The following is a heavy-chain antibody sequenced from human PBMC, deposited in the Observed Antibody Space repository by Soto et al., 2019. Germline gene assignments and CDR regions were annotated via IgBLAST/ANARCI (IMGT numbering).Heavy chain of an antibody. D-gene: IGHD5-12*01. J-gene: IGHJ6*03. V-gene: IGHV2-26*01. CDR1: GFSLSNARMG. CDR2: IFSNDEK. Sequence: QVTLKESGPVLVKPTEPLTLTCTVSGFSLSNARMGVSWIRQPPGKALEWLAHIFSNDEKSYSTSLKSRLTISKDTSKSQVVLTMTNMDPVDTATYYCARIPAEYSGYLYYMDVWGKGTTVTVSS. CDR3: ARIPAEYSGYLYYMDV.